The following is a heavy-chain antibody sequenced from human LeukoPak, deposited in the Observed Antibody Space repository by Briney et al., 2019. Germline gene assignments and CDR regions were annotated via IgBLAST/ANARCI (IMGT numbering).Heavy chain of an antibody. CDR3: AREERMGLYGGNSKPDY. CDR2: ISAYNGNT. D-gene: IGHD4-23*01. V-gene: IGHV1-18*01. CDR1: GYTFTSYG. Sequence: ASVKVSCKASGYTFTSYGISWVRQAPGQGLEWMGWISAYNGNTNYAQKLQGRVTMTTDTSTSTAYMELRSLRSDDTAVYYCAREERMGLYGGNSKPDYWGQGTLVTVSS. J-gene: IGHJ4*02.